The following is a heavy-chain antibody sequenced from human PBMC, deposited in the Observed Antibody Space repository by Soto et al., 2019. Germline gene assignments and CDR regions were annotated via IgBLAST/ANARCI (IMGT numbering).Heavy chain of an antibody. Sequence: SQTLALPCAISGDSVSNNYFVWHFIRQSPSRGLEWLGRTYYRSNWYNDYAISVKSRIIINPDTSKNQFSLKLSSVTAADTAVYYCARVPEDVHSGYSYGHFDYWGQGTLVTVS. V-gene: IGHV6-1*01. CDR3: ARVPEDVHSGYSYGHFDY. J-gene: IGHJ4*02. CDR2: TYYRSNWYN. CDR1: GDSVSNNYFV. D-gene: IGHD5-18*01.